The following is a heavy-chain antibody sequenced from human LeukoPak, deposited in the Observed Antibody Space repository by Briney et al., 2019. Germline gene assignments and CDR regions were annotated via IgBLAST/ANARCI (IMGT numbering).Heavy chain of an antibody. CDR2: IKSKTDGGTT. CDR3: ARDGDSGYSSGWLDYYYYYMDV. V-gene: IGHV3-15*01. Sequence: KPGGSLRLSCAASGFTFSNAWMSWVRQAPGKGLEWVGRIKSKTDGGTTDYAAPVKGRFTISRDNAKNSLYLQMNSLRAEDTAVYYCARDGDSGYSSGWLDYYYYYMDVWGKGTTVTVSS. J-gene: IGHJ6*03. D-gene: IGHD6-19*01. CDR1: GFTFSNAW.